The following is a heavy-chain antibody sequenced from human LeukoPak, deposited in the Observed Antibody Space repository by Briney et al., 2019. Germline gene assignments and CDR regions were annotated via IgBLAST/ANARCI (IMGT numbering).Heavy chain of an antibody. V-gene: IGHV4-59*01. D-gene: IGHD3-10*01. CDR3: ARVTLWFGVSVGMDV. Sequence: SETLSLTCTVSGGSISSYYWSWIRQPPGKGLEWIGYIYYSGSTNYNPSPKSRVTISVDTSKNQFSLKLSSVTAADTAVYYCARVTLWFGVSVGMDVWGQGTTVTVSS. J-gene: IGHJ6*02. CDR2: IYYSGST. CDR1: GGSISSYY.